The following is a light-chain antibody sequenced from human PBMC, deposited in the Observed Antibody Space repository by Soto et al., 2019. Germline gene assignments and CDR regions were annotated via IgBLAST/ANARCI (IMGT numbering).Light chain of an antibody. Sequence: VIWMTQSPSLVSASTGDRVTISCRMSQAVGTYLAWYRQKPGKAPELLVYAASTLQTGVPSRFSGSGSGTDFTLTISYLQSEDFATYYCQQYDTLPLTVGGGTRVEIK. CDR2: AAS. J-gene: IGKJ4*01. CDR3: QQYDTLPLT. CDR1: QAVGTY. V-gene: IGKV1D-8*01.